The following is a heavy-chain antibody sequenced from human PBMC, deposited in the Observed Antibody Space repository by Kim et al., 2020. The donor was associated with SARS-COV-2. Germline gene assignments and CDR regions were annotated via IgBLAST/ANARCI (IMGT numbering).Heavy chain of an antibody. CDR1: GFTFDDYA. Sequence: GGSLRLSCAASGFTFDDYAMHWVRQAPGKGLEWVSLSGDGGSTYYADSVKGRFTISRDNSKNSLYLQMNSLRTEDTALYYCAKDMSYYPKPYFDYWGQGTLVTVSS. CDR2: SGDGGST. CDR3: AKDMSYYPKPYFDY. J-gene: IGHJ4*02. V-gene: IGHV3-43*02. D-gene: IGHD3-10*01.